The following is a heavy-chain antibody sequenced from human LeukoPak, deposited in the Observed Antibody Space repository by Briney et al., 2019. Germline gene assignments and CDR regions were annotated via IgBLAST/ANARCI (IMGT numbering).Heavy chain of an antibody. CDR3: ARDLGFWSGPDY. CDR2: IYSSGST. V-gene: IGHV4-4*07. D-gene: IGHD3-3*01. J-gene: IGHJ4*02. CDR1: GGSVSSYY. Sequence: SETLSLTCTVSGGSVSSYYWSWIRQPAGKGLQWIGRIYSSGSTNYNPSLKSRVTMSVDTSKNQFSLRLSSVTAADTAVYYCARDLGFWSGPDYWGQGTLVTVSS.